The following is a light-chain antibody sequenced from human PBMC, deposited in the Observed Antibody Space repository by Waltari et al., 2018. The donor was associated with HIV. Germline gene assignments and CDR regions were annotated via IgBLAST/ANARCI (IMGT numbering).Light chain of an antibody. CDR2: DAS. CDR3: HQRHNWLS. V-gene: IGKV3-11*01. CDR1: HTVLGS. Sequence: VLTQSPAIWSLSPGETAPLSCRATHTVLGSLAGYQKKPGQVLRLLIYDASNRAPGIPDRFSGRGSGTDYTLTISNLEPEDFAVYYCHQRHNWLSFGGGTKVELK. J-gene: IGKJ4*01.